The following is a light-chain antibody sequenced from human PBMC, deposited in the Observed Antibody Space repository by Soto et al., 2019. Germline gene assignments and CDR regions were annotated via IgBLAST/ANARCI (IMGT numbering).Light chain of an antibody. CDR2: GAS. CDR3: QQYDASPPGYT. J-gene: IGKJ2*01. CDR1: QSVSSTY. Sequence: EIVLTQSPGTLSLSPGERATLSRRTSQSVSSTYLAWYQQRPGQPPRLLIYGASTRATGIQDRFSGSGSGTDFTLTISRLEPEDFAVYYCQQYDASPPGYTFGQGTKLEIK. V-gene: IGKV3-20*01.